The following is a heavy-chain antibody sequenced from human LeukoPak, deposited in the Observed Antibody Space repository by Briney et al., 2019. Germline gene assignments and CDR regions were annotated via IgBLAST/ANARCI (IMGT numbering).Heavy chain of an antibody. Sequence: PSETLSLTCAVYGGSFSGYYWSWIRQPPGKGLEWIGEINHSGSTNYNPSLKSRVTISVDTSKNQFSLKLSSVTAADTAVYYCAGQRRYYGSGSYNWFDPWGQGTLVTVSS. CDR1: GGSFSGYY. D-gene: IGHD3-10*01. CDR2: INHSGST. J-gene: IGHJ5*02. CDR3: AGQRRYYGSGSYNWFDP. V-gene: IGHV4-34*01.